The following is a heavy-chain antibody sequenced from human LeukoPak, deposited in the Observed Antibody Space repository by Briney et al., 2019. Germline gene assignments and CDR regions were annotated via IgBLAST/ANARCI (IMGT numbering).Heavy chain of an antibody. Sequence: GGSLRLSCAASGFTFSNYAMTWVRQAPGRGLEWVSSISNSGDITNYADSVKGRFSISRDDSKNTLFLHMNSLRGEDTAVYYCAKDKLGNPYDDYYYMDVWGKGTTVTVSS. V-gene: IGHV3-23*01. CDR3: AKDKLGNPYDDYYYMDV. J-gene: IGHJ6*03. D-gene: IGHD7-27*01. CDR2: ISNSGDIT. CDR1: GFTFSNYA.